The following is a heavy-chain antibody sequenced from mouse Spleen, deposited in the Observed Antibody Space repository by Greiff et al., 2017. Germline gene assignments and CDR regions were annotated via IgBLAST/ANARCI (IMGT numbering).Heavy chain of an antibody. V-gene: IGHV1-4*01. D-gene: IGHD2-2*01. J-gene: IGHJ1*01. CDR2: INPSSGYT. CDR1: GYTFTSYT. CDR3: ARDGYGYWYFDV. Sequence: QVQLQQSGAELARPGASVKMSCKASGYTFTSYTMHWVKQRPGQGLEWIGYINPSSGYTKYNQKFKDKATLTADKSSSTAYMQLSSLTSEDSAVYYCARDGYGYWYFDVWGAGTTVTVSS.